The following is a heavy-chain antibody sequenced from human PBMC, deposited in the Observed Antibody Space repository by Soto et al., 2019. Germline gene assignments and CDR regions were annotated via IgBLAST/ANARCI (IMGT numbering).Heavy chain of an antibody. CDR3: ARIAAAGTNFAY. Sequence: QVQLQESGPGLVKPSGTLSLTCAVSGGSISSSNWWSWVRQPPGKGLEWIGEIYQSGSTNYNPSLKRRLTISVDKCTNPSGLKLSSVTAANTGVYCCARIAAAGTNFAYWGQVTMVTVSS. V-gene: IGHV4-4*01. CDR2: IYQSGST. CDR1: GGSISSSNW. D-gene: IGHD6-13*01. J-gene: IGHJ4*02.